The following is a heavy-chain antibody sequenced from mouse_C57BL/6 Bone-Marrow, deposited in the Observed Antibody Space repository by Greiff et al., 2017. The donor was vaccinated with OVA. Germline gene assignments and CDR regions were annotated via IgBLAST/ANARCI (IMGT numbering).Heavy chain of an antibody. D-gene: IGHD6-1*01. V-gene: IGHV1-15*01. CDR1: GYTFTDYE. CDR3: TRNPLLGYDY. J-gene: IGHJ4*01. Sequence: VQLQQSGAELVRPGASVTLSCKASGYTFTDYEMHWVKQTPVHGLEWIGAIDPETGGTAYNQKFKGKAILTADKSSSTAYMELRSLTSEYSAVYYCTRNPLLGYDYWGQGTSVTVSS. CDR2: IDPETGGT.